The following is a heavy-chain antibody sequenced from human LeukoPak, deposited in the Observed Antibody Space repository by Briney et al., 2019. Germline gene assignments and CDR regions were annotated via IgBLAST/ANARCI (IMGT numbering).Heavy chain of an antibody. Sequence: GGSLRLSCAASGFTFSNYGMHWVRQAPGKGLEWVAVIFFDGSNEYYADSVKGRFTISRDNSKNTLYLQMDSLRADDTGVYYCARSAYWDAFDIWGQGTMVTVSS. D-gene: IGHD2-15*01. V-gene: IGHV3-33*01. J-gene: IGHJ3*02. CDR2: IFFDGSNE. CDR3: ARSAYWDAFDI. CDR1: GFTFSNYG.